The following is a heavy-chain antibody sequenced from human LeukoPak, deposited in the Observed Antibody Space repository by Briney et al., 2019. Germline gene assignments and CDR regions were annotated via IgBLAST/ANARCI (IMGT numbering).Heavy chain of an antibody. CDR3: ARDIVGATGFDY. D-gene: IGHD1-26*01. Sequence: GGSLRLSCAASGFTVSSNYMSWVRQAPGKGLEWVSVIYSGGSTYYADSVKGRFTISRDNSKNTLYLQMNSLRAEDTAAYYCARDIVGATGFDYWGQGTLVTVSS. V-gene: IGHV3-53*01. CDR1: GFTVSSNY. CDR2: IYSGGST. J-gene: IGHJ4*02.